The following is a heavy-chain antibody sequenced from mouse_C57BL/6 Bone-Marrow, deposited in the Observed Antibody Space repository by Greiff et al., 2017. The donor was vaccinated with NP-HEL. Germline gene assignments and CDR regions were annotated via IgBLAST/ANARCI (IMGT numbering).Heavy chain of an antibody. CDR2: IRNKANGYTT. CDR3: ASLYYDYDGGYYFDY. CDR1: GFTFTDYY. D-gene: IGHD2-4*01. J-gene: IGHJ2*01. V-gene: IGHV7-3*01. Sequence: EVKLEESGGGLVQPGGSLSLSCAASGFTFTDYYMSWVRQPPGKALEWLGFIRNKANGYTTEYSASVKGRFTISRDNSQSILYLQMNALRAEDSATYDCASLYYDYDGGYYFDYWGQGTTLTVSS.